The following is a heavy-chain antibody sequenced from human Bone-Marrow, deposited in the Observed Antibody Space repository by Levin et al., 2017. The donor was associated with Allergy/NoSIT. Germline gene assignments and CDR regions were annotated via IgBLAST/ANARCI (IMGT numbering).Heavy chain of an antibody. CDR1: GYKFTDYW. Sequence: KSGGSLRLSCQGSGYKFTDYWIAWVRQMPGKGLEWVGVIYPADSDTIYSPSFQGQVNISVDKSISSAYLHWTSLKASDTAIYYCARPGGDFDSLGFPLDYWGQGTLVTVSS. J-gene: IGHJ4*02. V-gene: IGHV5-51*01. D-gene: IGHD3-22*01. CDR2: IYPADSDT. CDR3: ARPGGDFDSLGFPLDY.